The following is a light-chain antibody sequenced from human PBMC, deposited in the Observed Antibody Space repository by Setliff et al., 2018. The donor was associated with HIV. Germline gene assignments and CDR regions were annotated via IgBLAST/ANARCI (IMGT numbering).Light chain of an antibody. J-gene: IGLJ1*01. V-gene: IGLV2-14*01. CDR1: SSDVGLYNF. CDR2: DVT. CDR3: SSFRTSRKFV. Sequence: QSALTQPASVSGSPGQSITISCTGTSSDVGLYNFVSWYQQHPGKVPKLIIYDVTNQPSGISHRFSGAKSGNSASLTISGLQADDEPDYYCSSFRTSRKFVFGTGTKVTVL.